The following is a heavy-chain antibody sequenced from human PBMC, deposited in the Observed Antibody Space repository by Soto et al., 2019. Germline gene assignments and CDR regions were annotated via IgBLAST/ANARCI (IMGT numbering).Heavy chain of an antibody. CDR3: ARNRELRFLDYYYYMDV. Sequence: ASVKVSCKASGYTFTSYYIHWVRQAPGQGLEWMGWMNPNSGNTGYAQKFQGRVTMTRNTSISTAYMELSSLRSEDTAVYYCARNRELRFLDYYYYMDVWGKGTTVTVSS. CDR1: GYTFTSYY. V-gene: IGHV1-8*02. D-gene: IGHD3-3*01. J-gene: IGHJ6*03. CDR2: MNPNSGNT.